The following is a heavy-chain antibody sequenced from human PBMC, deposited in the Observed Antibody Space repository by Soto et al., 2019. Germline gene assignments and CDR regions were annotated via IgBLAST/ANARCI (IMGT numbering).Heavy chain of an antibody. CDR3: ARSFGGITIFGVVIRPGMDV. J-gene: IGHJ6*04. Sequence: GASVKVSCKASGYTFTSYAMHWVRQAPGQRLEWMGWINAGNGNTKYSQKFQGRVTITRDTSASTAYMELSSLRSEDTAVYYCARSFGGITIFGVVIRPGMDVWGKGTTVTVSS. CDR2: INAGNGNT. CDR1: GYTFTSYA. D-gene: IGHD3-3*01. V-gene: IGHV1-3*01.